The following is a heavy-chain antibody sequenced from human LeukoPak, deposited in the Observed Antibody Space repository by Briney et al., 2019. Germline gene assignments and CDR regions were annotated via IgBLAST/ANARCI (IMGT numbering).Heavy chain of an antibody. J-gene: IGHJ4*02. Sequence: PGGSLRLSCRGSGFIYGNYWMTWVRQAPGKGLEWVANVKQDGSERNYVDSVKGRFTISRDNAKNSLYLQINSLRADDTAVYYCARYQVAIDYWGQGTLVTVSA. D-gene: IGHD2-2*01. V-gene: IGHV3-7*03. CDR3: ARYQVAIDY. CDR1: GFIYGNYW. CDR2: VKQDGSER.